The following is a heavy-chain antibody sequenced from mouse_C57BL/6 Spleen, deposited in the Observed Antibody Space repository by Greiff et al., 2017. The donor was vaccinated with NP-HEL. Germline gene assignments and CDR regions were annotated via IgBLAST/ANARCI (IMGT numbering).Heavy chain of an antibody. Sequence: QVQLQQPGAELVKPGASVKMSCKASGYTFTSYWITWVKQRPGQGLEWIGDIYPGSGSTNYNQKFKGKATLTVDKSSSTAYMQLSSLTSEDSAVYFCASGDLPGTFFAYWGQGTLVTVSA. J-gene: IGHJ3*01. CDR2: IYPGSGST. CDR3: ASGDLPGTFFAY. CDR1: GYTFTSYW. D-gene: IGHD2-1*01. V-gene: IGHV1-55*01.